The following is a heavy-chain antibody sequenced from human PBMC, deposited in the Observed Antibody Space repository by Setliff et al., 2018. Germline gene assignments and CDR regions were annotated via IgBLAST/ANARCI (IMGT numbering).Heavy chain of an antibody. V-gene: IGHV3-30*03. CDR1: GFTFDSYA. CDR2: IFHDGRDK. D-gene: IGHD7-27*01. CDR3: AGVHWTTNWFLHY. J-gene: IGHJ4*02. Sequence: PGGSLRLSCAASGFTFDSYAMHWVRQAPGKGLEWVAIIFHDGRDKYYGDSVQGRFAISRDNSKNTLYLQMNSLTSDDTAVYYCAGVHWTTNWFLHYWGQGTLVTVSS.